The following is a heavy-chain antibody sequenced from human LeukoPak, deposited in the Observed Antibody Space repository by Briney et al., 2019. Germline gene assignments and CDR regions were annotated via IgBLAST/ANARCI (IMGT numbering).Heavy chain of an antibody. V-gene: IGHV4-39*06. CDR1: GGSISSSSYY. CDR2: IYYSGST. D-gene: IGHD2-2*02. Sequence: SETLSLTCTVSGGSISSSSYYWGWIRQPPGKGLEWIGSIYYSGSTYYNPSLKSRVTISVDTSSNQSALKLSSVTAADTAVYYCARGVDIVVVPAAISGSVYWFDPWGQGTLVTVSS. CDR3: ARGVDIVVVPAAISGSVYWFDP. J-gene: IGHJ5*02.